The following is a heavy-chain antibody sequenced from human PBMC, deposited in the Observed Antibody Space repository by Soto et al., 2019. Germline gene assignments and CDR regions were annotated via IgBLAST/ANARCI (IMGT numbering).Heavy chain of an antibody. CDR3: ARVDTSMGATCVSY. J-gene: IGHJ4*02. CDR2: IFYSGST. V-gene: IGHV4-31*03. Sequence: QVQLQESGPGLVKPSQTLSLTCTVSGGSISSGGYYWSWIRQHPGKGLEWIGYIFYSGSTYYNPSPRSRVTISVDTSKNQFSLKLSSGTAADTAVYYCARVDTSMGATCVSYWGQGTLVTVSS. CDR1: GGSISSGGYY. D-gene: IGHD1-26*01.